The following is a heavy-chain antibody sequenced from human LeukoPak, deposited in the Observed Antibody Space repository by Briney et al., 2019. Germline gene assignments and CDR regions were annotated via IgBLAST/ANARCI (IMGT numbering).Heavy chain of an antibody. V-gene: IGHV4-38-2*02. Sequence: SETLSLTCTVSGYSISSGYYWGWIRQPPGKGLEWIGSIYHSGSTYYNPSLKSRVTISVDTSKNQFSLKLSSVTAADTAVYYCARGRVRALNWFDPWGQGTLVTVSS. D-gene: IGHD3-10*01. CDR2: IYHSGST. CDR3: ARGRVRALNWFDP. J-gene: IGHJ5*02. CDR1: GYSISSGYY.